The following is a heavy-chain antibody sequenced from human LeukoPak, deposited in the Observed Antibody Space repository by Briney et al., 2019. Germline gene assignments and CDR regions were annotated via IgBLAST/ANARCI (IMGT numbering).Heavy chain of an antibody. CDR2: VKSKTEGGTI. CDR3: TTEWEKRRFYFDY. D-gene: IGHD1-26*01. Sequence: GGSLRLSCAASGFTSSNVYMSWVRQAPGKGLEWVGRVKSKTEGGTIDYTAPVRGRFTISRDDSKNNLYLQMNSLKTEDTAVYYCTTEWEKRRFYFDYWGQGTPVTVSS. J-gene: IGHJ4*02. CDR1: GFTSSNVY. V-gene: IGHV3-15*01.